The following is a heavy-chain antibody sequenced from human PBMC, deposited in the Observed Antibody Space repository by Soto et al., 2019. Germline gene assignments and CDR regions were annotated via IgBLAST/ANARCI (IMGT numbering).Heavy chain of an antibody. J-gene: IGHJ4*02. CDR1: GYTLTELS. CDR3: ATSLEWLLGFDY. Sequence: ASVKVSCKVSGYTLTELSMHWVRQAPGKGLEWMGGFDPEDGETIYAQKFQGRVTMTEDTSTDTAYMELSSLRSEDTAVYYCATSLEWLLGFDYWGQGTLVTVSS. V-gene: IGHV1-24*01. CDR2: FDPEDGET. D-gene: IGHD3-3*01.